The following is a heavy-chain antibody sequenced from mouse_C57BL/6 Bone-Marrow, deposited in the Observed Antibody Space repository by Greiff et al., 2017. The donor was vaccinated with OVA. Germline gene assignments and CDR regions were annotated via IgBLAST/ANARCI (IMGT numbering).Heavy chain of an antibody. V-gene: IGHV1-55*01. J-gene: IGHJ1*01. Sequence: VQLQQPGAELVKPGASVKMSCKASGYTFTSYWITWVKQRPGQGLEWIGDIYPGSGSTNYNEKFKSKATLTVDTSSSTAYMQLSSLTSEDSAVYYLARPVVICTGVGGYFDVWGQGTPVTGSS. D-gene: IGHD1-1*01. CDR3: ARPVVICTGVGGYFDV. CDR1: GYTFTSYW. CDR2: IYPGSGST.